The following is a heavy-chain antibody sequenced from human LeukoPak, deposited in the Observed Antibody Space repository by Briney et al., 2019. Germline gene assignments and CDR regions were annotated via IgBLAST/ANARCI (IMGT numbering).Heavy chain of an antibody. CDR3: ARVGYSSGWYDEFDYFDY. CDR1: RFTFSSYW. CDR2: INSDGSST. D-gene: IGHD6-19*01. V-gene: IGHV3-74*01. Sequence: PGGSLRLSCAASRFTFSSYWMHWVRQAPGKGLVWVSRINSDGSSTSYADSVKGRFTISRDNAKNTLYLQMNSLRAEDTAVYYCARVGYSSGWYDEFDYFDYWGQGTLVTVSS. J-gene: IGHJ4*02.